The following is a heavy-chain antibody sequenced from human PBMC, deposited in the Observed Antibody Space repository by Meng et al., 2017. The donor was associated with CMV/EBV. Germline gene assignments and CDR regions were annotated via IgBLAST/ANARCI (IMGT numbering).Heavy chain of an antibody. D-gene: IGHD6-19*01. CDR2: IDWDDDK. CDR1: GFSLSTSGMR. V-gene: IGHV2-70D*14. J-gene: IGHJ4*02. CDR3: ARISLTCSSGWCFDY. Sequence: SGSTLVKPTQTLTLTCTFSGFSLSTSGMRGSWIRQPPGKALEWLARIDWDDDKFYSTSLKTRLTISKDTSKNQVVLTMTNMDPVDTATYYCARISLTCSSGWCFDYWGQGTLVTVSS.